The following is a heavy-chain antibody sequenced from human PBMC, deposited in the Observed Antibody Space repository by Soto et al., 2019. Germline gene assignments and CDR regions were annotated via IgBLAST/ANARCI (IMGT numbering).Heavy chain of an antibody. CDR3: ARGRGYVYGSNFYGLDV. J-gene: IGHJ6*02. V-gene: IGHV4-34*01. Sequence: PSETLSLTXGVYRGSFSGFYWSWVRQTPGGGLEWIGEINHSGTTNYNPSFQNRVTISVDKSTNNFSLKMTSVTAADAAVYYCARGRGYVYGSNFYGLDVWGQGTTVTVS. CDR1: RGSFSGFY. D-gene: IGHD6-25*01. CDR2: INHSGTT.